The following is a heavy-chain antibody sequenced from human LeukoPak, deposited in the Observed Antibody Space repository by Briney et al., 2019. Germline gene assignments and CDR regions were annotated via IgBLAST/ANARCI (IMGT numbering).Heavy chain of an antibody. Sequence: GGALRLGCAAAGFAFSRYGMRWFRQAPGKGPEALANIKQDGSEKSYVDSVKGRFTISRDNAKTSLYLQMNSLTAEDTAVYYCAKDHYSSSWQGFAYWGQGTLVTVSS. V-gene: IGHV3-7*03. J-gene: IGHJ4*02. CDR3: AKDHYSSSWQGFAY. CDR1: GFAFSRYG. D-gene: IGHD6-13*01. CDR2: IKQDGSEK.